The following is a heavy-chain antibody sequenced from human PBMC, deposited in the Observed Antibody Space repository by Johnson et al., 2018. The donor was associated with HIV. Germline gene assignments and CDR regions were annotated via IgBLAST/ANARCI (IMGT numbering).Heavy chain of an antibody. D-gene: IGHD3-10*01. CDR2: INWNGGNT. CDR1: GFTFSGYW. J-gene: IGHJ3*02. CDR3: ARDFVAFGECTAFDI. V-gene: IGHV3-20*04. Sequence: VQLVESGGGLVQPGGSLRLSCAASGFTFSGYWMNWVRQAPGKGLEWVSGINWNGGNTGYVDSVKGRFTISRDNAKNSLYLQMNGLRAEDTAFYYCARDFVAFGECTAFDIWGQGTMVTVSS.